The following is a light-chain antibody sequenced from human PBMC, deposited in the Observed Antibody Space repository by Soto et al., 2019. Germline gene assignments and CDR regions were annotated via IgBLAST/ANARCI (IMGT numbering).Light chain of an antibody. V-gene: IGLV1-44*01. Sequence: QSVLTQPPSASGTPGQRVTFSCSGSSSNIGINTVNWYQQLPGTAPQLLISDNHRRPSGVPDRFSGSKSGTSASLAISGLQSEDEATYFCEAWDVSLKGFVFGIGNKVTV. CDR3: EAWDVSLKGFV. J-gene: IGLJ1*01. CDR2: DNH. CDR1: SSNIGINT.